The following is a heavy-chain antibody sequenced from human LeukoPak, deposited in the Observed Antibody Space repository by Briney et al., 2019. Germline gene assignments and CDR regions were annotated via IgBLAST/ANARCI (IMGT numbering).Heavy chain of an antibody. J-gene: IGHJ4*02. CDR1: GFTFSNYA. CDR3: AKDFRIGYSAHFDY. Sequence: GGSLRLSCEASGFTFSNYAMSWVRQAPGKGLEWVSSIRASGGSTYYADSVKGRFTISRDNSKNTLYLQMDSLRGEDTAVYYCAKDFRIGYSAHFDYWGQGALVTVSS. CDR2: IRASGGST. V-gene: IGHV3-23*01. D-gene: IGHD2-21*01.